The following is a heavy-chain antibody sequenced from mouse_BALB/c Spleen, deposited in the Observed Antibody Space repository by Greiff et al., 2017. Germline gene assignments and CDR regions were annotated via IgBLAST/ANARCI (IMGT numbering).Heavy chain of an antibody. V-gene: IGHV1S16*01. D-gene: IGHD1-1*01. Sequence: VQLVESGAELVKPGASVKLSCKASGYTFTSYYMYWVKQRPGQGLEWIGEINPSNGGTNFNEKFKSKATLTVDKSSSTAYMQLSSLTSEDSAVYYCTILRYFAYWGQGTLVTVSA. CDR2: INPSNGGT. J-gene: IGHJ3*01. CDR1: GYTFTSYY. CDR3: TILRYFAY.